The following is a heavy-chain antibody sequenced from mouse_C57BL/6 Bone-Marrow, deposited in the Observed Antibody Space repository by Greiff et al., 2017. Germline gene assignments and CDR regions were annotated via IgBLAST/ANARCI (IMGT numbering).Heavy chain of an antibody. J-gene: IGHJ3*01. Sequence: VQLQQPGAELVMPGASVKLSCKASGYTFTSYWMHWVKQSPGQGLEWIGEIYHSDSYTNYNQKFKGKSTLTVDKSSSPAYMQLSSLTSEDSAVYYCASSGTGFAYWGQGTLVTVSA. V-gene: IGHV1-69*01. CDR3: ASSGTGFAY. D-gene: IGHD4-1*01. CDR1: GYTFTSYW. CDR2: IYHSDSYT.